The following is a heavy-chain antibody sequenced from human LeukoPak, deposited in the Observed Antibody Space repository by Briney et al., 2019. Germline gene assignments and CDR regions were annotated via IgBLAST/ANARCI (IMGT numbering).Heavy chain of an antibody. CDR2: ISSNGGST. V-gene: IGHV3-64*01. Sequence: GGSLRLSCTASGFTFSSYAMHWVRQAPGKGLEYVSAISSNGGSTYYANSVKGRFTISRDNSKNTLYLQMGSLRAEDMAVYYCARARPIAYYYYYMDVWGKGTTVTVSS. J-gene: IGHJ6*03. CDR1: GFTFSSYA. CDR3: ARARPIAYYYYYMDV. D-gene: IGHD3-16*02.